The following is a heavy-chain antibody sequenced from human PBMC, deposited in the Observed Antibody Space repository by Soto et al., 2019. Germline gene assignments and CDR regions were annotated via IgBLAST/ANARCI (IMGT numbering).Heavy chain of an antibody. CDR3: ARDGSVTNNPIYYFDY. CDR1: GFTFSSYA. J-gene: IGHJ4*02. V-gene: IGHV3-30-3*01. Sequence: PGGSLRLSCAASGFTFSSYAMHWVRQAPGKGLEWVAVISYDGSNKYYADSVKGRFTISRDNSKNTLYLQMNSLRAEDTAVYYCARDGSVTNNPIYYFDYWGQGTLVTVSS. D-gene: IGHD4-17*01. CDR2: ISYDGSNK.